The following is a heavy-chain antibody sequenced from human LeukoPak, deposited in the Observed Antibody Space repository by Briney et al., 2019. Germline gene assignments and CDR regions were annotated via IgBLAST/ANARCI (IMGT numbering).Heavy chain of an antibody. J-gene: IGHJ5*02. Sequence: PGGSLRLSCAASGFTFSSYAMSWVRQAPGKGLEWVSAISGSGGSTYYADSVEGRFTISRDNSKNTLYLQMNSLRAEDTAVYYCAKDSSGGWIQLWLPAGGFDPWGQGTLVTVSS. CDR1: GFTFSSYA. CDR3: AKDSSGGWIQLWLPAGGFDP. CDR2: ISGSGGST. D-gene: IGHD5-18*01. V-gene: IGHV3-23*01.